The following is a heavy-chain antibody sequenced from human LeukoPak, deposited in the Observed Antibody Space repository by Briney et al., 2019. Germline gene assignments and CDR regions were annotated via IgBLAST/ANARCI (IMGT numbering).Heavy chain of an antibody. J-gene: IGHJ4*02. CDR1: GYRFTSYW. CDR3: ARYDYDSSGYYYFDY. V-gene: IGHV5-51*01. Sequence: GESLQISCKTSGYRFTSYWIGWVRQMPGKGLEWMGIIYPGDSDTRYSPSFQGQVTISADRSITTAYLLWSSLKASDTAMYYCARYDYDSSGYYYFDYWGQGTQVTVSS. D-gene: IGHD3-22*01. CDR2: IYPGDSDT.